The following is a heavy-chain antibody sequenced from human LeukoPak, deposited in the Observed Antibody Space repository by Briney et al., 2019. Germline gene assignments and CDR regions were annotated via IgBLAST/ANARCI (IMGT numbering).Heavy chain of an antibody. CDR2: MNPNSGNT. Sequence: ASVKVSCKASGYTFTSYDINWVRQATGQGLEWMGWMNPNSGNTGCAQKFQGRVTMTRNTSISTAYMELSSLRSEDTAVYYCARGPDYYGSGSSRLYYYYMDVWGKGTTVTVSS. D-gene: IGHD3-10*01. J-gene: IGHJ6*03. CDR1: GYTFTSYD. CDR3: ARGPDYYGSGSSRLYYYYMDV. V-gene: IGHV1-8*01.